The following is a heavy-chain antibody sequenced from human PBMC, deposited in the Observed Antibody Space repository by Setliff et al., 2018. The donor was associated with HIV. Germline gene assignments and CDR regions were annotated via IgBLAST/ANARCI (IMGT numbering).Heavy chain of an antibody. D-gene: IGHD3-3*01. CDR1: DYSISSRYY. CDR2: IYHSGTT. V-gene: IGHV4-38-2*02. CDR3: AGVGDTVYYNFWSGYSL. Sequence: SETLSLTCTVSDYSISSRYYWGWIRQPPGKGLEWIGTIYHSGTTYYNPSLKSRVTMSLDRSKRQFSLKLTSLTAADTAVYYCAGVGDTVYYNFWSGYSLWGQGTLVTVSS. J-gene: IGHJ4*02.